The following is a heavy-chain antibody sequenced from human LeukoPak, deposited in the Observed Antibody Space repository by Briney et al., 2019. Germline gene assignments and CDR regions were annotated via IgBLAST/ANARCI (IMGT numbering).Heavy chain of an antibody. CDR3: ARDSSPSAGDSFDY. Sequence: GGSLRLSCAASGFTFSSYSMNWVRQAPGKGLEWVSSISSSSSYIYYADSVKGRFTISRDNAKNSLYLQMNSLRAEDTAVYYCARDSSPSAGDSFDYWGQGTLVTVSS. CDR2: ISSSSSYI. J-gene: IGHJ4*02. CDR1: GFTFSSYS. D-gene: IGHD7-27*01. V-gene: IGHV3-21*01.